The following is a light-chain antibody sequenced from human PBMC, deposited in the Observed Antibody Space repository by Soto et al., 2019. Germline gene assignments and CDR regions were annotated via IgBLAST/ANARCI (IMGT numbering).Light chain of an antibody. CDR2: DVS. Sequence: QSVLTQPRSVSGSPGQSVTISCTGTSSDVGAYNFVSWYQQHPGKAPKLMIYDVSKRPSGVPDRFSGSKSGNTASLPISGLQAEDEADYYCCSYAGSYTWVFGGGTKLTVL. CDR1: SSDVGAYNF. J-gene: IGLJ2*01. CDR3: CSYAGSYTWV. V-gene: IGLV2-11*01.